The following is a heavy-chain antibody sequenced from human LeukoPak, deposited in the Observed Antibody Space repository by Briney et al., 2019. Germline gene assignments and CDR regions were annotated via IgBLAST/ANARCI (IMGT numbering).Heavy chain of an antibody. D-gene: IGHD3-22*01. Sequence: GASVKVSCKASGYTFTGYYMHWVRQAPGQGLEWMGWINPNSGGTNYAQKFQGRVTMTRDTSISTAYMELSRLRSDDTAVYYCARDYYDSSGYYYVVDAFDIWGQGTMVTVSS. V-gene: IGHV1-2*02. CDR3: ARDYYDSSGYYYVVDAFDI. J-gene: IGHJ3*02. CDR2: INPNSGGT. CDR1: GYTFTGYY.